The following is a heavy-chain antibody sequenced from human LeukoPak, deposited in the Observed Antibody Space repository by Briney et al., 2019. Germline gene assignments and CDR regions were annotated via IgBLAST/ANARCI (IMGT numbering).Heavy chain of an antibody. D-gene: IGHD6-13*01. Sequence: PSETLSLTCTVSGYSISSTYYGAWIRQPPGKGLEWIGYIYYSGSTNYNPSLKSRVTISVDTSKNQFSLKLSSVTAADTAVYYCARAAGIWFDPWGQGTLVTVSS. V-gene: IGHV4-61*01. CDR1: GYSISSTYY. J-gene: IGHJ5*02. CDR2: IYYSGST. CDR3: ARAAGIWFDP.